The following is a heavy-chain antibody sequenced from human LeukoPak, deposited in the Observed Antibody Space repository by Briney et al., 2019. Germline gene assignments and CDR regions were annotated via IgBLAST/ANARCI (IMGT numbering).Heavy chain of an antibody. CDR3: AAKQWLAPPPDS. J-gene: IGHJ4*02. Sequence: PGGSLRLSCAPSGFTFSKYWVLWVRQAPGKGLESVSRINTDGTVTTYADSVRGRFTVSRDNADNTMFLQMDSVRDEDTGVYYCAAKQWLAPPPDSWGQGTPVTVSS. CDR1: GFTFSKYW. D-gene: IGHD6-19*01. CDR2: INTDGTVT. V-gene: IGHV3-74*01.